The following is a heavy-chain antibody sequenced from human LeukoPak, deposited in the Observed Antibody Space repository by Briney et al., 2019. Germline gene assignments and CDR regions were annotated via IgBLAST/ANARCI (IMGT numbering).Heavy chain of an antibody. V-gene: IGHV3-33*01. J-gene: IGHJ4*02. CDR1: GFTFSSYG. CDR3: ARDKSSGWSRYFDY. CDR2: IWYDGSNK. Sequence: PGGSLRLSCAASGFTFSSYGMHWARQAPGKGLEGVAVIWYDGSNKYYADSVKGRFTISRDNSKNTLYLQMNSLRAEDTAVYYCARDKSSGWSRYFDYWGQGTLITVSS. D-gene: IGHD6-19*01.